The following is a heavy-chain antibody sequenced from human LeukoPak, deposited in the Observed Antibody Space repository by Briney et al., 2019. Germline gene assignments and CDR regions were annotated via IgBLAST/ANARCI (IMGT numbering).Heavy chain of an antibody. D-gene: IGHD2-2*01. CDR3: AREGFGYCSSTTCSYGMDV. J-gene: IGHJ6*02. V-gene: IGHV5-51*01. CDR1: GYSFSGYW. CDR2: IYPGDSDT. Sequence: GESLKISFKGSGYSFSGYWIGWVRQMPGKGLEWMGIIYPGDSDTRYSASFQGQVTISADKSISTAYLQWSSLKASDTAMYYCAREGFGYCSSTTCSYGMDVWGRGTTVTVSS.